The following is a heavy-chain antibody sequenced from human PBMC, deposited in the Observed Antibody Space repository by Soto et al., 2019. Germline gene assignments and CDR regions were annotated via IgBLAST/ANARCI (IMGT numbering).Heavy chain of an antibody. CDR3: AKTVTYFDDYHNVGFSSEDY. V-gene: IGHV3-30*18. Sequence: VQMAQSGGGVVQPGRSVRLSCEVSGLPFSDFGLHWVRQAPGKGPEWVASISYDGGKRNYGDSVKGRFTISRDNSKKTLYLQMSRLTAEDTAVYYCAKTVTYFDDYHNVGFSSEDYWGHGTLVTVSS. CDR2: ISYDGGKR. D-gene: IGHD4-4*01. J-gene: IGHJ4*01. CDR1: GLPFSDFG.